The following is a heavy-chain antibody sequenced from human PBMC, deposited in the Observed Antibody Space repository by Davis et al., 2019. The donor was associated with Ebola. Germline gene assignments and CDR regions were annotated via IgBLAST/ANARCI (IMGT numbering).Heavy chain of an antibody. J-gene: IGHJ6*02. CDR3: ARDPGYYGSGSYPSSYYGMDV. Sequence: PSETLSLTCTVSGGSISSGGYYWSWIRQHPGKGLEWIGYIYYSGSTYYNPSLKSRVTISVDTSKNQFSLKLSSVTAADTAVYYCARDPGYYGSGSYPSSYYGMDVWGQGTTVTVSS. CDR1: GGSISSGGYY. V-gene: IGHV4-31*03. D-gene: IGHD3-10*01. CDR2: IYYSGST.